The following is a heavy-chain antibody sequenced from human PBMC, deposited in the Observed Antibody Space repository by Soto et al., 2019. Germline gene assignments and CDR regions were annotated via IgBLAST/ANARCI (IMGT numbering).Heavy chain of an antibody. CDR3: ARVRSGTYNAFDL. CDR1: GLTFSTFY. J-gene: IGHJ3*01. Sequence: QVQLVESGGGLVRPGGSLRLSCAASGLTFSTFYMNWVRQAPGKGLEWVSFLSSESTFISYADSVKGRFTISRDNSKKSLFLQMDSLRVEDTAVYYCARVRSGTYNAFDLWGQGTVVTVSS. V-gene: IGHV3-11*06. CDR2: LSSESTFI. D-gene: IGHD1-26*01.